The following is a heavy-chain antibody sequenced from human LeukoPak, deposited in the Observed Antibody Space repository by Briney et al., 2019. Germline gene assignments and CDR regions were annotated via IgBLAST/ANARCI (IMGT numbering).Heavy chain of an antibody. CDR3: AREGYGFDY. CDR2: ISYDGSNK. J-gene: IGHJ4*02. CDR1: GFTFSSYA. Sequence: GGSLRLSCAASGFTFSSYAMHWVRQAPGKGLEWVAVISYDGSNKYYADSVKGRFTISRDNSKSTLYLQMNSLRAEDTAVYYCAREGYGFDYWGQGTLVTVSS. D-gene: IGHD1-1*01. V-gene: IGHV3-30-3*01.